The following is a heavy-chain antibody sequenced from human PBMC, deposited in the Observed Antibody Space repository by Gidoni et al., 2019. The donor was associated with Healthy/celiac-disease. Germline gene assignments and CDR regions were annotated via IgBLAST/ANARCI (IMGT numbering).Heavy chain of an antibody. V-gene: IGHV4-34*01. Sequence: QVQLQQWGAGLLKPSETLSLTFAASGGSFSGYYWSWIRPPPGKGLEWFGEINHSGSTNYNPSLKSRVTISVDTSKNQFSLKLSSVTAADTAVYYCARGKRITMVRGVTINPGRGQGFDYWGQGTLVTVSS. CDR1: GGSFSGYY. D-gene: IGHD3-10*01. CDR3: ARGKRITMVRGVTINPGRGQGFDY. J-gene: IGHJ4*02. CDR2: INHSGST.